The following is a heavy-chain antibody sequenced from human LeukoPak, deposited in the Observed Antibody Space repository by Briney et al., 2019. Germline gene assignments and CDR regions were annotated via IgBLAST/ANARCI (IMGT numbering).Heavy chain of an antibody. CDR2: IYYSGST. V-gene: IGHV4-59*08. D-gene: IGHD1-26*01. CDR3: ARHSGSYYWYYFDY. CDR1: GGSISGYY. Sequence: KPSETLSLTCSVSGGSISGYYWSWIRQPPGQGLEWIGYIYYSGSTNYNPSLKSRVIISRDTSKNQFSLNLSSVTAADTAVYYCARHSGSYYWYYFDYWGQGTLVTVSS. J-gene: IGHJ4*02.